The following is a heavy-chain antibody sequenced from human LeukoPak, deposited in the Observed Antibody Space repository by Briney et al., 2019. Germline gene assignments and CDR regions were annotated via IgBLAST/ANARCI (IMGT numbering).Heavy chain of an antibody. CDR2: IIPILGIA. CDR1: GSTFSSYA. CDR3: ARVYSSSWSPGNAFGY. Sequence: ASVKVSCKASGSTFSSYAISWVRQAPGQGLEWMGRIIPILGIANYAQKFQGRVTITADKSTSTAYMELSSLRSEDTAVYYCARVYSSSWSPGNAFGYWGQGTLVTVSS. J-gene: IGHJ4*02. V-gene: IGHV1-69*04. D-gene: IGHD6-13*01.